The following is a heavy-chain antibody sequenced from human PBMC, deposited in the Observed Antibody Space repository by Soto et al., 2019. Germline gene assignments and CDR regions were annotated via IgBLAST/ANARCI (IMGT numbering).Heavy chain of an antibody. V-gene: IGHV1-18*04. J-gene: IGHJ6*02. CDR1: GYSFTSYG. CDR2: ITTYNGNT. Sequence: GASVKVSCKASGYSFTSYGISWLRQAPGQGLDWMGWITTYNGNTKYAQDLQGRVTMTTDTSTSTAYMELRSLRSDDTAVYYCARFSGGVYNTYYFYYGMDVWGQGTTVTSP. CDR3: ARFSGGVYNTYYFYYGMDV. D-gene: IGHD2-15*01.